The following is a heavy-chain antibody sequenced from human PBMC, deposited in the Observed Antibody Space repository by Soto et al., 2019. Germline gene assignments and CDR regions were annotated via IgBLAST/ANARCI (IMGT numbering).Heavy chain of an antibody. CDR2: IIPIFGTA. Sequence: ASMKVSCKASGGTFSSYAISWVRQAPGQGLEWMGGIIPIFGTANYAQKFQGRVTITADESTSTAYMELSSLRSEDTAVYYCARNGRTGTLYYSGMDVWGQGTTVTVSS. CDR1: GGTFSSYA. CDR3: ARNGRTGTLYYSGMDV. J-gene: IGHJ6*02. D-gene: IGHD1-1*01. V-gene: IGHV1-69*13.